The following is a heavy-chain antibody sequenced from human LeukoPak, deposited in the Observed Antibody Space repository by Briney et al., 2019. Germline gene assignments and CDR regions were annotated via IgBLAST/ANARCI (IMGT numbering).Heavy chain of an antibody. CDR2: ISYDGSNK. V-gene: IGHV3-30-3*01. CDR3: ARVKERSYSSGWFAPSYFDY. Sequence: GGSLRLSCAASGFTFSSYAMHWVRQAPGKGLEWVAVISYDGSNKYYADSVKGRFTISRDNSKNTLYLQMNSLRAEDTAVYYCARVKERSYSSGWFAPSYFDYWGQGTLVTVSS. CDR1: GFTFSSYA. J-gene: IGHJ4*02. D-gene: IGHD6-19*01.